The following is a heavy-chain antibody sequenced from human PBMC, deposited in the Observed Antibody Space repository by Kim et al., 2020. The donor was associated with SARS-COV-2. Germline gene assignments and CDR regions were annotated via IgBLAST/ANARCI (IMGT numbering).Heavy chain of an antibody. D-gene: IGHD3-3*01. Sequence: ASVKVSCKASGYTFTSYGISWVRQAPGQGLEWMGWISAYNGNTNYAQKLQGRVTMTTDTSTSTAYMELRSLRSDDTAVYYCARDVTGGSLLRFLEWSYWGQGTLVTVSS. J-gene: IGHJ4*02. CDR3: ARDVTGGSLLRFLEWSY. V-gene: IGHV1-18*01. CDR1: GYTFTSYG. CDR2: ISAYNGNT.